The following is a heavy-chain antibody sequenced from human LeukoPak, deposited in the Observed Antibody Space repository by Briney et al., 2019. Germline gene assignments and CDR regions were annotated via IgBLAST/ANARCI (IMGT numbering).Heavy chain of an antibody. J-gene: IGHJ4*02. CDR3: ARDGYSSSWYADY. CDR1: GYTFTGYY. CDR2: INPNSGGT. Sequence: ASVKVSCKASGYTFTGYYMHLVRQAPGQGLEWMGWINPNSGGTNYAQKFQGRVTMTRDTSISTAYMELSRLRSDDTAVYYCARDGYSSSWYADYWGQGTLVTVSS. V-gene: IGHV1-2*02. D-gene: IGHD6-13*01.